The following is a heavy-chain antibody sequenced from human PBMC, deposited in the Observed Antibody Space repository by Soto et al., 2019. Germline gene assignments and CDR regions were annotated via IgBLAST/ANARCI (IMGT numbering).Heavy chain of an antibody. V-gene: IGHV1-18*01. Sequence: QVQLVQSGAEVKKPGASVKVSCKASGYTFNFYGITWVRQAPGQGLEWMGWISGFNGNTNYAADLQGRVTMTTDTSTSPAYMELRGLRSVDTAVYYCARIGVSSGHESPDFDSWGQGTLVTVSS. CDR3: ARIGVSSGHESPDFDS. CDR1: GYTFNFYG. D-gene: IGHD3-16*01. CDR2: ISGFNGNT. J-gene: IGHJ4*02.